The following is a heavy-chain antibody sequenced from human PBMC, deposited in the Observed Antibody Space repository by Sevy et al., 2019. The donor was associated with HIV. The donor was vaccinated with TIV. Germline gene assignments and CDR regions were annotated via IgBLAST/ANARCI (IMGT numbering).Heavy chain of an antibody. V-gene: IGHV3-33*01. Sequence: GGSLRLSCAASGFTFSSYGMHWVRQAPGKGLEWVAVIWNDRSNKHYADSVKGRFTISRDNSKNTLYLQMNSLRAEDTAMYYCASLPNNYYDSSGASGDDAFDIWGQGTMVTVSS. D-gene: IGHD3-22*01. CDR2: IWNDRSNK. CDR1: GFTFSSYG. CDR3: ASLPNNYYDSSGASGDDAFDI. J-gene: IGHJ3*02.